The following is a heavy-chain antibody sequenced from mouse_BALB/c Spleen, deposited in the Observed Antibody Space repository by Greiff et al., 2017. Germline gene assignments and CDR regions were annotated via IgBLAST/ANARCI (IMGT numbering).Heavy chain of an antibody. CDR3: ARGTEFITTATGYFDV. V-gene: IGHV1-18*01. CDR2: INPNNGGT. Sequence: VQLQQCGPELVKPGASVKISCTTSGYTFTEYTMHWVKQSPGKSLEWIGGINPNNGGTGYNQKFKGKATLTVDKSSSTAYMELRSLTSEDSAVYYCARGTEFITTATGYFDVWGAGTTVTVSS. CDR1: GYTFTEYT. J-gene: IGHJ1*01. D-gene: IGHD1-2*01.